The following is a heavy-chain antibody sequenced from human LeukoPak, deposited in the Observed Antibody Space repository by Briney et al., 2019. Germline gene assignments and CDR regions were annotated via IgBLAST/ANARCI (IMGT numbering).Heavy chain of an antibody. CDR3: ARDIDRAHGD. J-gene: IGHJ4*02. V-gene: IGHV3-21*01. Sequence: GGSLRLSCAASGFTFSSYSMNWVRQAPGKGLEWVSSISSSSSYIYYADSVKGRFTIPRDNAKNSLYLEMNSLRAEDTAVYYCARDIDRAHGDWGQGTLVTVSS. D-gene: IGHD2-15*01. CDR1: GFTFSSYS. CDR2: ISSSSSYI.